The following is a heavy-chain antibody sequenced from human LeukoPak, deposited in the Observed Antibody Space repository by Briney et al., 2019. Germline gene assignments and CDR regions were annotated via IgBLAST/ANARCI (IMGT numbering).Heavy chain of an antibody. J-gene: IGHJ5*02. CDR1: GYTFTSYY. CDR3: ATEPDSGNWFDP. CDR2: INPSGGST. D-gene: IGHD3-10*01. V-gene: IGHV1-46*01. Sequence: ASVKVSCKASGYTFTSYYMHWVRQAPGQGLEWMGIINPSGGSTSYAQKFQGRVTMTRDMSTSTVYMELSRLRSDDAAVYYCATEPDSGNWFDPWGQGTLVTVSS.